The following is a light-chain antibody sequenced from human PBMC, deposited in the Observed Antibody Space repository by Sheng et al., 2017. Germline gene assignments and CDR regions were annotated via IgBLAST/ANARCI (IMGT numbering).Light chain of an antibody. V-gene: IGLV2-23*03. CDR2: GGT. J-gene: IGLJ2*01. CDR1: RRDVGSYNL. CDR3: CSYTDSGTFVV. Sequence: QSALTQPASVSGSPGQSITISCTGTRRDVGSYNLVSWYQQHPGKAPQLLIYGGTQRPSGVSYRFSGSKSGNTASLTISGLQPEDEADYYCCSYTDSGTFVVFGGGTYLTRP.